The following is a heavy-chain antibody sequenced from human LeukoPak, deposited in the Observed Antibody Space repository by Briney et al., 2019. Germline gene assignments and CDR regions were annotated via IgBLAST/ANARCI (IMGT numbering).Heavy chain of an antibody. CDR3: AKVGDGHCSTTSCYGWFDP. J-gene: IGHJ5*02. CDR2: ISSSGGSA. V-gene: IGHV3-23*01. CDR1: GFTFSSDA. D-gene: IGHD2-2*01. Sequence: GSLRLSCAASGFTFSSDAMSWVRQAPGKGLEWVSAISSSGGSAYYAGSVKGRFTISRDNSKNTQYLQMNSLRAEDTAVYYCAKVGDGHCSTTSCYGWFDPWGQGTLVTVSS.